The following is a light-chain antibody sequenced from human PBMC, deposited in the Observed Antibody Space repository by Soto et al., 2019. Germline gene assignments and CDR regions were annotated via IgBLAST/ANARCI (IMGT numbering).Light chain of an antibody. Sequence: EIVMPQSPATLSVSPGERATLSCRASQSVSSNLAWYQQKPGQAPMLLIYGASTRATGIPARFSGSGSGTEFTLTISSLQSEDFADYYCQQYNNWPPWTFGQGTKVEIK. V-gene: IGKV3-15*01. CDR1: QSVSSN. J-gene: IGKJ1*01. CDR2: GAS. CDR3: QQYNNWPPWT.